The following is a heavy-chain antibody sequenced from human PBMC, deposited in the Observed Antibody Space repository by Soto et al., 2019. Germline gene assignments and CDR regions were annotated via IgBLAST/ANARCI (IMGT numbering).Heavy chain of an antibody. J-gene: IGHJ4*02. CDR3: ARELWFGELFRGLDY. CDR1: GFTFSSYG. Sequence: GGSLRLSCAASGFTFSSYGMHWVRQAPGKGLEWVAVIWYDGSNKYYADSVKGRFTISRDNSKNTLYLQMNSLRAEDTAVYYCARELWFGELFRGLDYWGQGTLVTVSS. D-gene: IGHD3-10*01. CDR2: IWYDGSNK. V-gene: IGHV3-33*01.